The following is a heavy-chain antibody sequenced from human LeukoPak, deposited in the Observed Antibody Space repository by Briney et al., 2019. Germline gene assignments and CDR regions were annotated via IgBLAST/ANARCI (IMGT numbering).Heavy chain of an antibody. CDR3: AKDRGTMIVVYYFDY. D-gene: IGHD3-22*01. CDR1: GFTFSSYW. CDR2: INSDGSST. J-gene: IGHJ4*02. V-gene: IGHV3-74*01. Sequence: GGSLRLSCAASGFTFSSYWMHWVRQAPGKGLVWVSRINSDGSSTSYADSVKGRFTISRDNAKNSLYLQMNSLRAEDTALYYCAKDRGTMIVVYYFDYWGQGTLVTVSS.